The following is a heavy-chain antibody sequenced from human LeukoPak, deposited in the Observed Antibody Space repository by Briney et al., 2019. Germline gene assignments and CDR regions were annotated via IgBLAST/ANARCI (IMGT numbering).Heavy chain of an antibody. Sequence: PGGTLRLSCAGSGFTFSTFAMHWVRLSPGKGLEWVSSITGSGPYMLYADSVKHRFTISRDNTKNLLYLEMNSLRAEDTAMYFCVRAHSSSWEGNWFDPWGQGTLVTVSS. D-gene: IGHD6-13*01. J-gene: IGHJ5*02. V-gene: IGHV3-21*06. CDR3: VRAHSSSWEGNWFDP. CDR1: GFTFSTFA. CDR2: ITGSGPYM.